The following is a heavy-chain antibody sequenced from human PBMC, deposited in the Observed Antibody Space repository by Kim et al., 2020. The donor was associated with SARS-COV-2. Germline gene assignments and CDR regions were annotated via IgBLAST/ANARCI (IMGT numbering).Heavy chain of an antibody. V-gene: IGHV3-48*03. Sequence: GGSLRLSCAASGFTFSSYEMNWVRQAPGKGLEWVSYISSSGSTIYYADSVKGRFTISRDNAKNSLYLQMNSLRAEDTAVYFCARDISSSGYVWFDPWCQGTLGTVSS. CDR2: ISSSGSTI. CDR3: ARDISSSGYVWFDP. CDR1: GFTFSSYE. D-gene: IGHD3-22*01. J-gene: IGHJ5*02.